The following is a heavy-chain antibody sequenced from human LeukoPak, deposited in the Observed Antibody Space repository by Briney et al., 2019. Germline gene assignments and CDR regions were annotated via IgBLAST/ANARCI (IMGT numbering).Heavy chain of an antibody. V-gene: IGHV3-23*01. D-gene: IGHD6-19*01. CDR3: AKDSYSSGCCFDY. Sequence: GGSLRLSCAASGFTFSSYAMSWVRQAPGKGPEWVSGISGSGGSTYYADSMKGRFTISRDNSKNTLYLQMNSLRAEDTAVYYCAKDSYSSGCCFDYWGQGTLVTVSS. J-gene: IGHJ4*02. CDR1: GFTFSSYA. CDR2: ISGSGGST.